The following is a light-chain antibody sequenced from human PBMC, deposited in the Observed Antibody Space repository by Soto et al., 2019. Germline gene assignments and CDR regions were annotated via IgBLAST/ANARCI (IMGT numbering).Light chain of an antibody. CDR3: QQYDSFSVT. J-gene: IGKJ1*01. V-gene: IGKV1-5*01. CDR1: QRISGW. CDR2: DVS. Sequence: DIQMSHSPSPPSASVGDTVILTCRASQRISGWLAWHQQKPGKAPKLLIYDVSALKRGVPPRFSGSGSGTEFTLTISSLQPEDFATYYCQQYDSFSVTFGQGTKVDI.